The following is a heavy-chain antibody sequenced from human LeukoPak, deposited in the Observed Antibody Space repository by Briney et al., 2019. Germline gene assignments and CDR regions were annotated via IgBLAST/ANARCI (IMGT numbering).Heavy chain of an antibody. V-gene: IGHV6-1*01. J-gene: IGHJ4*02. CDR1: GDSVSSNSAA. CDR2: TYYRSKWYN. CDR3: AREERIHSSGWYGPFDY. D-gene: IGHD6-19*01. Sequence: SQTLSLTCAISGDSVSSNSAAWNWIRQSPSRGLEWLGRTYYRSKWYNDYAVSVKSRITINPDTSKNQFSLRLNSVTPEDTAVYYCAREERIHSSGWYGPFDYWGQGTLVTVSS.